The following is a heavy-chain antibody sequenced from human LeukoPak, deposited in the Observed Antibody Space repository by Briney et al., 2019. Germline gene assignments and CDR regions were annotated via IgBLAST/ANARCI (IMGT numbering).Heavy chain of an antibody. J-gene: IGHJ6*02. CDR2: ISGSGGST. D-gene: IGHD6-13*01. CDR3: AREGIAAPYYYYYGMDV. Sequence: GGSLRLSCAASGFTFSSYAMSWVRQAPGKGLEWVSAISGSGGSTYYADSVKGRFTISRDNAKNSLYLQMSSLRAEDTAVYYCAREGIAAPYYYYYGMDVWGQGTTVTVSS. CDR1: GFTFSSYA. V-gene: IGHV3-23*01.